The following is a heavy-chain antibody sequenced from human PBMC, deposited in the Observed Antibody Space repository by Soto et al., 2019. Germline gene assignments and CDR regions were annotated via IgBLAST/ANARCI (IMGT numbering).Heavy chain of an antibody. D-gene: IGHD3-22*01. V-gene: IGHV3-9*01. Sequence: EVQLVESGGALVQPGRSLRLSCVASGFNFDDSAMSWVRQVPGKGLEWVSGITWNSGHILYADSVKGRFTISRDNAKKSLYRELNSLRPEDTALYYCAKGRSSMIVVVMDYWGQGTPVTVSS. J-gene: IGHJ4*02. CDR1: GFNFDDSA. CDR3: AKGRSSMIVVVMDY. CDR2: ITWNSGHI.